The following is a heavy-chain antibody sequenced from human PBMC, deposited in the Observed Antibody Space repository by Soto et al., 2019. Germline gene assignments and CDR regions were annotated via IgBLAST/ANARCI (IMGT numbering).Heavy chain of an antibody. CDR2: INPSGGST. D-gene: IGHD7-27*01. Sequence: QVQLVQSGAEVKKPGASVKVSCKASGYTFTSYYMHWVRQAPGQGLEWMGIINPSGGSTSYAQKFQGRVTMTRDTSTSTDYMELSSMRSEDTAVYYCASSGEVEVMGSYYYSYGMDVWGQGPTVTVSS. V-gene: IGHV1-46*01. CDR3: ASSGEVEVMGSYYYSYGMDV. J-gene: IGHJ6*02. CDR1: GYTFTSYY.